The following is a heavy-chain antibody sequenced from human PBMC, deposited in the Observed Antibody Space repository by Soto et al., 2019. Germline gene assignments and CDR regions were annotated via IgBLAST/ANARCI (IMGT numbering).Heavy chain of an antibody. CDR3: ASGQYYDRTGYYPAEYLQH. CDR1: GGTFSSYA. D-gene: IGHD3-22*01. Sequence: QVQLMQSGAEVKKPGSSVKVSCKASGGTFSSYAISWVRQAPGQGLEWMAGIIPFFDTANYAPKFQGRVTISADESTSTAYMELNSLRFEDTAVYYCASGQYYDRTGYYPAEYLQHWGQGTLVTVSS. J-gene: IGHJ1*01. CDR2: IIPFFDTA. V-gene: IGHV1-69*01.